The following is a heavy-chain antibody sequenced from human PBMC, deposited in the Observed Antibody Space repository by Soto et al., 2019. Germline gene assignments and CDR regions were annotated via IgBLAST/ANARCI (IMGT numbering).Heavy chain of an antibody. Sequence: PWESLKISCKGFGYSFTSYWIGRVRQMPGKGLEWMGIIYPGDSDTRYSPSFQGQVTISADKSISTAYLQWSSLKASDTAMYYCASYSSAIAVAGDDAFDIWGQGTMVTVSS. CDR2: IYPGDSDT. V-gene: IGHV5-51*01. D-gene: IGHD6-19*01. CDR1: GYSFTSYW. J-gene: IGHJ3*02. CDR3: ASYSSAIAVAGDDAFDI.